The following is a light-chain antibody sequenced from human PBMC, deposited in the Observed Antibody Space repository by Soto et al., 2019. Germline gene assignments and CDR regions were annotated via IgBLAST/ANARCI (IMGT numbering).Light chain of an antibody. V-gene: IGLV2-14*01. J-gene: IGLJ2*01. Sequence: QSALTQPASVSGSPGQSITISCTRTSSDVGGYNYVSWYQQHPGKAPKLMIYDVSNRPSGASNRFSGSKSGNTASLTISGLQAEDEDDYYCSSYTSSSTVVFGGGTKLTVL. CDR3: SSYTSSSTVV. CDR1: SSDVGGYNY. CDR2: DVS.